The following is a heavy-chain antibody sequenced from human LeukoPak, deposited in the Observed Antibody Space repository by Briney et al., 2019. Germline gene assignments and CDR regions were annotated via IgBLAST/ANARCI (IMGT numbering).Heavy chain of an antibody. CDR2: ISAYNGNT. V-gene: IGHV1-18*01. Sequence: GASVKVSCKASGYTFTSYGISWVRQAPGQGLEWMGWISAYNGNTNYAQKLQGRVTMTTDTSTSTAYMELRSLRSGDTAVYYCARDHPYYYDSSGYYPHYFDYWGQGTLVTVSS. D-gene: IGHD3-22*01. CDR1: GYTFTSYG. CDR3: ARDHPYYYDSSGYYPHYFDY. J-gene: IGHJ4*02.